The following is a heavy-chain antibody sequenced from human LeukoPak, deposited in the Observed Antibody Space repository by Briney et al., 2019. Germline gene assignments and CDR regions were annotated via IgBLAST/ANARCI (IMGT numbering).Heavy chain of an antibody. V-gene: IGHV3-23*01. CDR2: ISGSGSST. Sequence: GGSLRLSCAASGFTFSTYVMSWVRQAPGKGLEWVSAISGSGSSTYYEDSVKGRFTISRDNSRNTLYLQMNSLRAEDTAVYHCAKPHYGSGYNSWGQGTLVTVSS. CDR3: AKPHYGSGYNS. J-gene: IGHJ4*02. CDR1: GFTFSTYV. D-gene: IGHD3-3*02.